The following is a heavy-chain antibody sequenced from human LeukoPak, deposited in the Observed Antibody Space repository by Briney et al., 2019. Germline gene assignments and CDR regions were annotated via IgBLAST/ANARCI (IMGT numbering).Heavy chain of an antibody. V-gene: IGHV4-38-2*01. CDR2: IYHSGST. J-gene: IGHJ4*02. Sequence: KPSETLSLTCAVSGYSISSGYYWGWIRQPPGKGLEWIGSIYHSGSTYYNPSLKSRVTISVDTSKNQFSLKLSSVTAADMAVYYCATTLGTMVRGVIKGLGYWGQGTLVTVSS. D-gene: IGHD3-10*01. CDR3: ATTLGTMVRGVIKGLGY. CDR1: GYSISSGYY.